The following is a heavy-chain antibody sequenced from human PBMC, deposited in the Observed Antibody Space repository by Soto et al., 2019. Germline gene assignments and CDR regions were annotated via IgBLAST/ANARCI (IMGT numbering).Heavy chain of an antibody. CDR1: GYTFSGSS. V-gene: IGHV3-73*02. J-gene: IGHJ4*02. CDR3: PTKDY. CDR2: IRDKANNYAT. Sequence: EVQLVESGGGLVQPGGSLKLSCVAPGYTFSGSSIHWVRQASGKGLEWVGRIRDKANNYATSYAASVSGRFTISRDDSKNTAYLQMNSLKTEDTAVYYCPTKDYWGRGTLVTVSS.